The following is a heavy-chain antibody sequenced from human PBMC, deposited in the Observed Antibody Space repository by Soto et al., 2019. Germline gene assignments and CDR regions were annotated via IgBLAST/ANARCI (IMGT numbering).Heavy chain of an antibody. CDR2: VIPIFGTA. Sequence: SVKVSCKASGGTFSSYAISWVRQAPGQGLEWMGGVIPIFGTANYAQKFQGRVTITADESTSTAYMELSSLRSEDTAVYYCARDLDESGGKGSYWYFDLWGRGTLVTVSS. D-gene: IGHD2-15*01. J-gene: IGHJ2*01. CDR1: GGTFSSYA. V-gene: IGHV1-69*13. CDR3: ARDLDESGGKGSYWYFDL.